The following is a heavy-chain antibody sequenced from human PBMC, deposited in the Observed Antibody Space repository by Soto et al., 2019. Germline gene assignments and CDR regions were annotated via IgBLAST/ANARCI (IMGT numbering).Heavy chain of an antibody. J-gene: IGHJ5*02. CDR1: GGSISSYY. CDR2: IYYSGST. CDR3: ARDSLELRFWSGYYTGPPKTKNWFDP. V-gene: IGHV4-59*01. Sequence: SETLSLTCTVSGGSISSYYWSWIRQPPGKGLEWIGYIYYSGSTNYNPSLKSRVTISVDTSKNQFSLKLSSVTAADTAVYYCARDSLELRFWSGYYTGPPKTKNWFDPWGQGTLVTAPQ. D-gene: IGHD3-3*01.